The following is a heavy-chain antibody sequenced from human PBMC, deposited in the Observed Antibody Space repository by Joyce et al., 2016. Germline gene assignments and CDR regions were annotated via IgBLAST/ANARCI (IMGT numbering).Heavy chain of an antibody. D-gene: IGHD3-3*02. CDR3: AKDRGRRFGVSISSARCFDH. CDR2: ISASGNI. Sequence: EVQVLESGGGLVQPGRSLRLSCAASGFTFSNYAMNGVRQAPGRGLEWVSGISASGNIYYSDSVKGRFTISRDNSKNTVYLQMSSLRAEDTAVYYCAKDRGRRFGVSISSARCFDHWGQGTLVTVSS. V-gene: IGHV3-23*01. CDR1: GFTFSNYA. J-gene: IGHJ4*02.